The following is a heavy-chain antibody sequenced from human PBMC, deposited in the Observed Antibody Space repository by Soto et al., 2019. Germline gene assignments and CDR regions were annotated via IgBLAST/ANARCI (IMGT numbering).Heavy chain of an antibody. CDR1: GYTFTNYG. V-gene: IGHV1-18*01. D-gene: IGHD4-17*01. J-gene: IGHJ4*02. CDR3: ASAGATVTSSWGDY. Sequence: QVQLVQSGAEVKKPGASVKVSCKASGYTFTNYGFTWVRQAPGQGLEWMGRISAYNGNTNYAQKLQGRVTMTTDTSTSTAFLELRSLRSDDTAVYYCASAGATVTSSWGDYWGQGSLVIVSS. CDR2: ISAYNGNT.